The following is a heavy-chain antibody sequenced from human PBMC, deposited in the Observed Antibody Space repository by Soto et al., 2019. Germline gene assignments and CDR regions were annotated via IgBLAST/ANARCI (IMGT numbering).Heavy chain of an antibody. V-gene: IGHV3-11*01. CDR3: VRPYYSSSWFPFDR. CDR2: IDSGDGTT. J-gene: IGHJ4*02. D-gene: IGHD6-13*01. Sequence: GGSLRLSCTGSGFDFGDYYMSWIRHAPGKGLEWVSYIDSGDGTTYYTDSVKGRFTISRDNAKKTVYLQMSSLRVEDTALYYCVRPYYSSSWFPFDRWGQGTLVTVSS. CDR1: GFDFGDYY.